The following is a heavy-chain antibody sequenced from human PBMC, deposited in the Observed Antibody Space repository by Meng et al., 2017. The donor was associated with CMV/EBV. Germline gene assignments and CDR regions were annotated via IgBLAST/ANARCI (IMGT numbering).Heavy chain of an antibody. Sequence: QITLKASGPTLVKPTQTLPLTCTFSGFSLSARGVGVGWIRQPPGKALEWLALIYWDYDKRYSPSLKSRLNITKDTSKNQVVLTMTNMDPVDTATYYCARIAAAGRFDYWGQGTLVTVSS. CDR3: ARIAAAGRFDY. CDR1: GFSLSARGVG. D-gene: IGHD6-13*01. V-gene: IGHV2-5*02. J-gene: IGHJ4*02. CDR2: IYWDYDK.